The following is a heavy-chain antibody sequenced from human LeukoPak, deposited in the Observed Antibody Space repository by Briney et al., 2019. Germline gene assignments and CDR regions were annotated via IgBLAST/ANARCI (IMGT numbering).Heavy chain of an antibody. CDR1: GFPFSGSG. D-gene: IGHD4-23*01. Sequence: GSSLRLSCAASGFPFSGSGMHWVRQAPGKGLEWVAVIWYDGSHQYYADSVKGRFTISRDNSKNTLDLQMNSLRVEDTAVYFCAKVVYGGKGGDAFDIWGQGTMVTVSS. CDR2: IWYDGSHQ. V-gene: IGHV3-33*06. CDR3: AKVVYGGKGGDAFDI. J-gene: IGHJ3*02.